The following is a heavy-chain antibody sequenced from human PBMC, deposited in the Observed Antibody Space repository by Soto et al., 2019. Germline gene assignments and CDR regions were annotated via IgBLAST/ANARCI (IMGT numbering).Heavy chain of an antibody. CDR3: ARRKAFSPYYFDY. Sequence: QVQIQQWGAGLLKPSETLSLTCVVYGGSFSGYYWSWIRQSPGRGLEWIGEINHSGNSNYNPSLISRITLSVDTPKNQVSLELSSVTAADPALYYCARRKAFSPYYFDYWGQGTLFTVSS. D-gene: IGHD3-16*01. V-gene: IGHV4-34*01. J-gene: IGHJ4*02. CDR2: INHSGNS. CDR1: GGSFSGYY.